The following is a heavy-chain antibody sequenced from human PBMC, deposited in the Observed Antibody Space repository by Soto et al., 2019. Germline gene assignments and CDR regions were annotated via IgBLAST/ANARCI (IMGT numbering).Heavy chain of an antibody. Sequence: QVQLQESGPGLVRPSETLSLTCTVSGASIRSYYWSWIRQPPGKGLEWIGFIHHSGSTNYNPSLKSRPPLSVDTSKNQFSLKLSSVTAADTAVYYCTRGDSSSWRPHFDYWGQGTLVTVSS. D-gene: IGHD6-13*01. CDR1: GASIRSYY. V-gene: IGHV4-59*01. J-gene: IGHJ4*02. CDR3: TRGDSSSWRPHFDY. CDR2: IHHSGST.